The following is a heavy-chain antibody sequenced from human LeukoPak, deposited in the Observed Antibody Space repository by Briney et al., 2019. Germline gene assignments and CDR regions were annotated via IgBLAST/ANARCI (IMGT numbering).Heavy chain of an antibody. CDR1: GYIFTSYW. V-gene: IGHV5-51*01. CDR3: ARHESSIESYGDYGEANY. Sequence: GESLKISCKGSGYIFTSYWIGWVRQLPGKGLEWMGIIYPGDSDTRDSPSLQGQVTISPDKSITPAYLQWSTLKPSDTAMYYCARHESSIESYGDYGEANYWGQGTLVTVSS. CDR2: IYPGDSDT. D-gene: IGHD4-17*01. J-gene: IGHJ4*02.